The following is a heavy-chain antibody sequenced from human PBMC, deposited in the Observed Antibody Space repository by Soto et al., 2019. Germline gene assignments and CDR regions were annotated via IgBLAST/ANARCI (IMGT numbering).Heavy chain of an antibody. Sequence: QVQLQQSGPRLVKPSETVSLTCSVSGVPISSISYYWAWIRQPPGKGLEWIGSTYLEGSISYNPSLESRLTISVDRTKNQFSLTMTSVTASDTALYYCARRGYGLDVWGQGTAVKVSS. CDR3: ARRGYGLDV. V-gene: IGHV4-39*01. D-gene: IGHD6-13*01. CDR1: GVPISSISYY. J-gene: IGHJ6*02. CDR2: TYLEGSI.